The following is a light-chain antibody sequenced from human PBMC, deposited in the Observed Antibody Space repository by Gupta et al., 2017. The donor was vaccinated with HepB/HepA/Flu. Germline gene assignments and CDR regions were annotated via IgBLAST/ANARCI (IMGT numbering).Light chain of an antibody. V-gene: IGKV1-5*03. J-gene: IGKJ1*01. CDR3: QHYSLYSRT. CDR2: KAS. Sequence: DIQMTQSPSTLSASVGDRVTITCRASQSISRWLAWYHQRPGKAPRLLISKASNLEGGVPARFRGSGSETEFTLTISSLQPDDFGTYYCQHYSLYSRTFGQGTQVEI. CDR1: QSISRW.